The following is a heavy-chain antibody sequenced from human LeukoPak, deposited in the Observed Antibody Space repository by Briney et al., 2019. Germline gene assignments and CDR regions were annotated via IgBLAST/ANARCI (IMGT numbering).Heavy chain of an antibody. Sequence: PGGSLRLSCAASGFTFSSYAMHWVRQAPGKGLEWVAVISYDGSNKYYADSVKGRFTISRDNSKNTLYLQMNSLRAEDTAVYYCARPFRGVILDAFDLWGQGTMVTVSS. CDR3: ARPFRGVILDAFDL. J-gene: IGHJ3*01. CDR1: GFTFSSYA. V-gene: IGHV3-30-3*01. CDR2: ISYDGSNK. D-gene: IGHD3-10*01.